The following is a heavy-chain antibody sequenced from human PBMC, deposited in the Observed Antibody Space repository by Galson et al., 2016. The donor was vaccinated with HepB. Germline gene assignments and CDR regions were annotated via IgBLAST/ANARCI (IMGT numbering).Heavy chain of an antibody. V-gene: IGHV3-48*03. Sequence: SLRLSCAASGLTFSSYEMSWVRQGPGKGLEWVSYIGRSGRPIYYADSVQGRFTISRDNAKNSLYLQMNSLRAEDTAVYYCARGVVGAAFDSWGQGTLVTVSS. D-gene: IGHD1-26*01. CDR1: GLTFSSYE. J-gene: IGHJ4*02. CDR3: ARGVVGAAFDS. CDR2: IGRSGRPI.